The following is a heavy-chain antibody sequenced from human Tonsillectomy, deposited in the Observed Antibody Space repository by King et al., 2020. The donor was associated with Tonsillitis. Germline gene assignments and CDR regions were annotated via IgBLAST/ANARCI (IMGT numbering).Heavy chain of an antibody. Sequence: VQLVESGGGLVQPGGSLRLSCAASGFTVSSNYMSWVRQAPGKGLEWVSVIYSGGSTYYADSVKGRFTISRDNSKNTLYLQMNSLRAEDTAVYYCAREVWLNGDYCDYWGQGTLVTVSS. CDR2: IYSGGST. CDR1: GFTVSSNY. V-gene: IGHV3-66*01. J-gene: IGHJ4*02. D-gene: IGHD3-16*01. CDR3: AREVWLNGDYCDY.